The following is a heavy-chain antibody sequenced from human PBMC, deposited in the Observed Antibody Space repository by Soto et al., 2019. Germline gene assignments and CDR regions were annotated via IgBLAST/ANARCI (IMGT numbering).Heavy chain of an antibody. V-gene: IGHV3-74*01. CDR1: GFTFTNYW. J-gene: IGHJ4*02. D-gene: IGHD1-26*01. CDR2: VDGEGSGT. CDR3: GSVFEH. Sequence: EVQLVESGGGLVQPGGPLRLPCAASGFTFTNYWMHWVRQAPGKGLQWVARVDGEGSGTSYADSVKGRFTISRDNAKNTLSLQMNSLRADDTAVYYCGSVFEHWGWGTLVTVSS.